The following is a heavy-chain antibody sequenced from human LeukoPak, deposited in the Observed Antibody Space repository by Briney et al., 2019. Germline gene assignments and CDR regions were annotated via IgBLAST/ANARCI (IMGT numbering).Heavy chain of an antibody. CDR2: IFYSGST. J-gene: IGHJ4*02. CDR3: AREGGGTTDPFDY. V-gene: IGHV4-59*12. D-gene: IGHD4-17*01. CDR1: GDSISSYY. Sequence: PSGTLSLTCSVSGDSISSYYWNWIRQPPGKGLEWIGYIFYSGSTNYNPSLKSRVTISADTSKKQFSLKLSSVTAADTAVYYCAREGGGTTDPFDYWGQGTLVTVSS.